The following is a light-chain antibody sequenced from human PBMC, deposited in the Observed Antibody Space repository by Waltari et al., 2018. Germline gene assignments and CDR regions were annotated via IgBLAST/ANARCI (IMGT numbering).Light chain of an antibody. J-gene: IGKJ1*01. Sequence: DIVMTQSPDSLAVSLGERATINCKSSQSVLHSSNNKNYLAWYQQKPGQPPKLLIYWASTRESGVPDRFSGSGSGTDFTLTITSLQAEDVAVYHCQQYGSSPRTFGQGTKVEI. CDR3: QQYGSSPRT. CDR2: WAS. V-gene: IGKV4-1*01. CDR1: QSVLHSSNNKNY.